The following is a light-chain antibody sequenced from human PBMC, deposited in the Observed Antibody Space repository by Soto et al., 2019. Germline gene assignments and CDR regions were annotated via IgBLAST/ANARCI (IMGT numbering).Light chain of an antibody. CDR3: SSSTNTNTWV. CDR1: SSDVGGYNR. J-gene: IGLJ3*02. CDR2: GVT. Sequence: QSALTQPASVSGSPGQSITISGTGSSSDVGGYNRVCWYQQHPDKDPKLLIYGVTNRPSGVSNRFSGSKSGNTASLTISGLQAEDEGVYYCSSSTNTNTWVFGGGTKLNVL. V-gene: IGLV2-14*01.